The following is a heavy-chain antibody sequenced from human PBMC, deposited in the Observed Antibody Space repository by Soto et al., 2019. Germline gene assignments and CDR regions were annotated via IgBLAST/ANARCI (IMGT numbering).Heavy chain of an antibody. J-gene: IGHJ4*02. V-gene: IGHV3-53*01. CDR3: ARDYADYVLGYFDY. Sequence: EVQLVESGGGLIQPGGSLRLSCAASGFTVYSNYMSWVRQAPGKGLEWVSVIYSGGSTYYADSVKGRFIISRDNSKNTLYLQMNSLRAEDTAVYYCARDYADYVLGYFDYWGQGTLVTVSS. CDR1: GFTVYSNY. CDR2: IYSGGST. D-gene: IGHD4-17*01.